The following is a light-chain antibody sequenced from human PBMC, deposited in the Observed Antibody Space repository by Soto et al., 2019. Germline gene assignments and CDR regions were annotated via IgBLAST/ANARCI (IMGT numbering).Light chain of an antibody. CDR3: QQYDDWPPWT. Sequence: IVMTQSPATLSVSPGERATLSCRASQTVSINVAWYQQKPGQAPRLLIYGTSYRATDVPARFSGSGYGTEFTLTISSLQSEDLAVYYCQQYDDWPPWTFGQGTKVEIK. CDR2: GTS. CDR1: QTVSIN. V-gene: IGKV3D-15*01. J-gene: IGKJ1*01.